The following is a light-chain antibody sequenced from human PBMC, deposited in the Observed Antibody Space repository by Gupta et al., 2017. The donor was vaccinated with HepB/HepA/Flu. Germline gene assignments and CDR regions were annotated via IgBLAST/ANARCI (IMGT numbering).Light chain of an antibody. CDR2: DVT. CDR1: RSDIGAYNY. J-gene: IGLJ2*01. Sequence: QSALTQPASVSGSPGPSITISCTGTRSDIGAYNYVSWYQQHPDKAPKRNIYDVTKRPSGVSNRFSASKSGNKASLNISGRQAEDEAYDDCCSVTTSSTGLFGGGTKLTVL. V-gene: IGLV2-14*03. CDR3: CSVTTSSTGL.